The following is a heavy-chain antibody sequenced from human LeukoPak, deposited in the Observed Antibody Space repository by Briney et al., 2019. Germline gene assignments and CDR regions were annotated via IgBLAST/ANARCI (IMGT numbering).Heavy chain of an antibody. V-gene: IGHV4-59*08. D-gene: IGHD6-19*01. CDR2: IFYSGST. Sequence: PSETLSLTCTVSGGSISNYYWNWIRQPPGKGLEWIGYIFYSGSTNYNPSLKSRVTISIDTSKNQFSLNLRSVTAADTAVYYCARYSSGWSYLDYWGQGTLVTVSS. CDR3: ARYSSGWSYLDY. CDR1: GGSISNYY. J-gene: IGHJ4*02.